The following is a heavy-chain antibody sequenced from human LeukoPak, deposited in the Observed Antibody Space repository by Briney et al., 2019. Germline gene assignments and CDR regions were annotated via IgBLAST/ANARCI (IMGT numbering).Heavy chain of an antibody. CDR3: AREGFNCGWSLGPVY. D-gene: IGHD1-1*01. V-gene: IGHV3-21*01. CDR2: VSGTSNDI. Sequence: GGSLRLSCAASGFTFSSYWMNWVRQAPGKGLEWLSYVSGTSNDIYYADSVRGRFSVSRDNAQSSLYLQMDTLRAEDTAVYYCAREGFNCGWSLGPVYWGQGVQVIVSS. J-gene: IGHJ4*02. CDR1: GFTFSSYW.